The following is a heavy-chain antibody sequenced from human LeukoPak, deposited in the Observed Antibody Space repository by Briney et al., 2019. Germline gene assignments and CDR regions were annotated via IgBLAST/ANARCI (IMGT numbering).Heavy chain of an antibody. CDR2: IRGSGGNT. J-gene: IGHJ4*02. V-gene: IGHV3-23*01. CDR1: GFTFSSHA. D-gene: IGHD3-22*01. CDR3: AKDYYDSSIFSAPHLFAC. Sequence: GGSLRLSCAASGFTFSSHAMTWVRLAAGKGLEWVSSIRGSGGNTYYADSVKGRFTISRDNFQNTLYLQMNSLRAEDTAVYYCAKDYYDSSIFSAPHLFACWGQGTLVTVSS.